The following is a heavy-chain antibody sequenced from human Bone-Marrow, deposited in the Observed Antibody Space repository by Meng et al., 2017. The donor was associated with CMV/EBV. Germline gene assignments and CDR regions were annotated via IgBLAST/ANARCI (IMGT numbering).Heavy chain of an antibody. Sequence: GESLKISCVASKLTCSSYWMSWVRQAPGKGLEWVANIKQDGSEKYYVDSVKGRFTISRDNAKNSLYLQMNSLRAEDTALYYCAKDIRRAAAATYDYWGQGTLVTVSS. CDR2: IKQDGSEK. CDR1: KLTCSSYW. D-gene: IGHD6-13*01. CDR3: AKDIRRAAAATYDY. V-gene: IGHV3-7*03. J-gene: IGHJ4*02.